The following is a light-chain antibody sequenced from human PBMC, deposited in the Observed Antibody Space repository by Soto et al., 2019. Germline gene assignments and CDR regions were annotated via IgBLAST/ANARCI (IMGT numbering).Light chain of an antibody. J-gene: IGKJ1*01. CDR1: QSVSSY. CDR2: GAS. V-gene: IGKV3D-15*01. CDR3: HQYNSYWT. Sequence: MGLTQSPSGLSWIPEERANLSFRASQSVSSYLAWYQQKPGQAPRLLIYGASNRATGIPARFSGSGSGTEFTLTISSLQPDDFAAYYCHQYNSYWTLGQGAKVDIK.